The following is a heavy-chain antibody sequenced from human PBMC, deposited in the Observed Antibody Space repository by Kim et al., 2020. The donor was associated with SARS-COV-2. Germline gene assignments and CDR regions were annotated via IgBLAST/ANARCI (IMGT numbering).Heavy chain of an antibody. D-gene: IGHD6-19*01. CDR2: ISAYNGNT. CDR1: GYTFTSYG. Sequence: ASVKVSCMASGYTFTSYGISWVRQAPGQGLEWMGWISAYNGNTNYAQKLQGRVTMTTDTSTSTAYMELRSLRSDDTAVYYCARSLAGIAVALRPGAEYFQHWGQGTLVTVSS. J-gene: IGHJ1*01. V-gene: IGHV1-18*01. CDR3: ARSLAGIAVALRPGAEYFQH.